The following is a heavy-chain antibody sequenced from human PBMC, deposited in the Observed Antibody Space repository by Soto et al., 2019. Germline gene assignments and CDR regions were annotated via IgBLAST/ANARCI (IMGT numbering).Heavy chain of an antibody. J-gene: IGHJ6*02. D-gene: IGHD5-18*01. Sequence: QVQLVQSGAEVKKPGSSVKVSCKASGGTFSSYAISWVRQAPGQGLEWMGGIIPIFGTANYAQKFQGRVTITADESPSTAYMELRSLRSEDTAVYYCARGPHRDTAMVTRGMDVWGQGTTVTVSS. CDR2: IIPIFGTA. CDR3: ARGPHRDTAMVTRGMDV. V-gene: IGHV1-69*12. CDR1: GGTFSSYA.